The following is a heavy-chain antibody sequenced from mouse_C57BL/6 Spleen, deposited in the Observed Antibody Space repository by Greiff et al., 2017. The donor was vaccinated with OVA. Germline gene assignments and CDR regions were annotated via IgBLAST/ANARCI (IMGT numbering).Heavy chain of an antibody. Sequence: VQLQESGAELARPGASVKLSCKASGYTFTSYGISWVKQRTGQGLEWIGEIYPRSGNTYYNEKFKGKATLTADKSSSTAYMELRSLTSEDSAVYFCAREGLYAMDYWGQGTSVTVSS. J-gene: IGHJ4*01. CDR2: IYPRSGNT. CDR3: AREGLYAMDY. V-gene: IGHV1-81*01. D-gene: IGHD3-3*01. CDR1: GYTFTSYG.